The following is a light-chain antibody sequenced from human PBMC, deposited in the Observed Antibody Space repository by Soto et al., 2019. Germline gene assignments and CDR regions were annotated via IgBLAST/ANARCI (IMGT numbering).Light chain of an antibody. J-gene: IGKJ4*01. V-gene: IGKV3-15*01. CDR2: GAS. CDR1: QSVNNK. CDR3: EQYNNWPLT. Sequence: EIIMTQSPATLSMSPGERATLSCRASQSVNNKLAWYLQKPGQPPRLLIHGASTRATDVPLRFSGGGSGTEFTLTISSLQSGDFAVYYCEQYNNWPLTFGGGTKVEIK.